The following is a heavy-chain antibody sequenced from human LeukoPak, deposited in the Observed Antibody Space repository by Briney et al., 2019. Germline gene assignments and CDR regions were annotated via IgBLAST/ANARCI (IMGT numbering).Heavy chain of an antibody. CDR1: GGSISSYY. CDR2: INYSGST. D-gene: IGHD3-16*01. CDR3: ARDAIRPTWYFDL. V-gene: IGHV4-59*12. J-gene: IGHJ2*01. Sequence: SETLSLTCTVSGGSISSYYWSWIRQPPGKGLEWIGYINYSGSTNYNPSLKSRVTISVDTSKNQFSLKLSSVTAADTAVYYCARDAIRPTWYFDLWGRGTLVTVSS.